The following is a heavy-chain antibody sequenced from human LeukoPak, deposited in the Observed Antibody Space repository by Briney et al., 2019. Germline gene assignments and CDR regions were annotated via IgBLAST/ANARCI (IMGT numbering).Heavy chain of an antibody. D-gene: IGHD2-21*02. CDR1: GFTFSSYE. J-gene: IGHJ5*02. Sequence: PGGSLRLSCAASGFTFSSYEMNWVRQAPGKGLEWVSYNSSSGSTIYYADSVKGRFTISRDNAKNTLYLQMNNLRVEDTAVYYCARVMTAITNWFDPWGQGTLVTVSS. V-gene: IGHV3-48*03. CDR2: NSSSGSTI. CDR3: ARVMTAITNWFDP.